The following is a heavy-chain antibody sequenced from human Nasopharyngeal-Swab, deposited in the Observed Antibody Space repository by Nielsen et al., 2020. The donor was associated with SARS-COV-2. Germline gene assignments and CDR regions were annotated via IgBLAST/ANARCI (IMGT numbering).Heavy chain of an antibody. CDR3: ARGPYSGSSGVTGRYFDY. V-gene: IGHV4-34*01. J-gene: IGHJ4*02. D-gene: IGHD6-6*01. Sequence: SETLSLTCAAYGGSFSGYYWSWIRQLPGKGLEWIGEINHSGSTNYNPSLKSPVTISVDTSKNQFSLKLSSVTAADTAVYYCARGPYSGSSGVTGRYFDYWGQGTLVTVSS. CDR2: INHSGST. CDR1: GGSFSGYY.